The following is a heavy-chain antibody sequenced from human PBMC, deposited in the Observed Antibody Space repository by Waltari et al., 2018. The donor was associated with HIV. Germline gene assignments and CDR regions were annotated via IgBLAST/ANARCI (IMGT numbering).Heavy chain of an antibody. CDR3: ARSGHIVVATAVNWFDP. CDR1: GGSISSSSYY. J-gene: IGHJ5*02. V-gene: IGHV4-39*01. CDR2: IYYSGST. Sequence: QLQLQESGPGLVKPSETLSLTCTVSGGSISSSSYYWGWIRQPPGKGLEWIGSIYYSGSTYYNPSLKSRVTISVDTSKNQFSLKLSSVTAADTAVYYCARSGHIVVATAVNWFDPWGQGTLVTVSS. D-gene: IGHD2-21*02.